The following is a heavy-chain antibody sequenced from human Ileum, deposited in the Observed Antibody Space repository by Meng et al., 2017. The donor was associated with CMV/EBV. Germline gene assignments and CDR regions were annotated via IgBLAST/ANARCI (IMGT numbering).Heavy chain of an antibody. D-gene: IGHD7-27*01. CDR3: AKDLGYSYYYGMDV. Sequence: LRLSCTVPGGSIGSSSYFWGGIRQPPGKGLEWIGSIYYSGTTNYNPSLESSLSIALDRSRNQFSLRVTAVTTADTAVYYCAKDLGYSYYYGMDVWGQGTTVTVSS. V-gene: IGHV4-39*07. CDR1: GGSIGSSSYF. CDR2: IYYSGTT. J-gene: IGHJ6*02.